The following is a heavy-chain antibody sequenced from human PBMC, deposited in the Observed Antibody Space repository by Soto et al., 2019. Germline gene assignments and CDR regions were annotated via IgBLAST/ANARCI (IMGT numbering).Heavy chain of an antibody. CDR3: AKAPVGLATISYFDY. V-gene: IGHV4-30-4*01. CDR1: GDSVSSVGFH. Sequence: PWETLSLTCTVSGDSVSSVGFHWAWLSRPPGKGLEWIGYIYNGGITYYRPSLESRMHMSLNAKRNHYSLRLTSVTAADTAVYICAKAPVGLATISYFDYWGQGKLVTVPS. J-gene: IGHJ4*02. CDR2: IYNGGIT. D-gene: IGHD6-25*01.